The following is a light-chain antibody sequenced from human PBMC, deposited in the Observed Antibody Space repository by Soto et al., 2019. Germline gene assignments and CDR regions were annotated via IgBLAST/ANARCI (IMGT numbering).Light chain of an antibody. J-gene: IGLJ2*01. Sequence: QSVLTQPPSASGSPGQSVTISCTGTSSDVGGYNYVSWYQQHPGKAPKLMIYEVSKRPSGVPDSFSGSKSGNTASLTVSGLQAEDEADYYCSSYAGSNKGVFGGGTKLTVL. V-gene: IGLV2-8*01. CDR1: SSDVGGYNY. CDR2: EVS. CDR3: SSYAGSNKGV.